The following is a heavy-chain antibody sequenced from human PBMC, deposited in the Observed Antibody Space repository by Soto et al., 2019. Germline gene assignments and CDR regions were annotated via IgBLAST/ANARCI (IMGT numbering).Heavy chain of an antibody. CDR2: IYPGDSDT. CDR3: ARLVEVVVVAATRGAFDI. D-gene: IGHD2-15*01. V-gene: IGHV5-51*01. J-gene: IGHJ3*02. CDR1: GYSFTCYW. Sequence: GESLKISCKGSGYSFTCYWIRWLRPVPGKGLEWMGIIYPGDSDTRYSPSFQGQVTISADKSISTAYLQWSSLKASDTAMYYCARLVEVVVVAATRGAFDIWGQGTMVTVSS.